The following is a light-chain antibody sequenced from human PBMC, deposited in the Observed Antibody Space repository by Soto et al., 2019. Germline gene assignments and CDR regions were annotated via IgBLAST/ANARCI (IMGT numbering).Light chain of an antibody. J-gene: IGKJ1*01. V-gene: IGKV1-5*03. CDR3: LQYFDYYRT. CDR2: KSS. CDR1: QIIYSW. Sequence: DIKMTQSPSTLSASVGDSVTITCRASQIIYSWLAWYQQKPGNAPKLLIYKSSTVERGVPSRFSGSGSETEFTLTINSLQPDDFATYYCLQYFDYYRTFGQGTKVEIK.